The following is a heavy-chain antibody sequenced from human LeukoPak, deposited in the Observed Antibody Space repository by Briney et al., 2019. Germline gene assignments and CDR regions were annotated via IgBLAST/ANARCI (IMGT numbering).Heavy chain of an antibody. J-gene: IGHJ4*02. CDR3: ARYHSGLLPQDPYYFDY. CDR2: IYYSGST. Sequence: SETLSLTCTVSGVSISSGGYYWSWIRQHPGKGLEWIGYIYYSGSTYYNPSLKSRVTISVDTSKNQFSLKLSSVTAADTAVYYCARYHSGLLPQDPYYFDYWGQGTLVTVSS. CDR1: GVSISSGGYY. D-gene: IGHD3-22*01. V-gene: IGHV4-31*03.